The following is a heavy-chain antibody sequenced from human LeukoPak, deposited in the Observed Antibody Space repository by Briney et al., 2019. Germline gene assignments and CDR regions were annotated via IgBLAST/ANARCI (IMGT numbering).Heavy chain of an antibody. CDR2: ISGSGGSA. CDR3: TRQEVVAAYYYGMDV. J-gene: IGHJ6*02. CDR1: GFTFSSYA. Sequence: GGSLRLSCAASGFTFSSYAMSWVRQAPGKGLEWVSAISGSGGSAYYADSVKGRFTISRDNSKNTLYLQMNSLKTEDTAVYYCTRQEVVAAYYYGMDVWGQGTTVTVSS. V-gene: IGHV3-23*01. D-gene: IGHD2-15*01.